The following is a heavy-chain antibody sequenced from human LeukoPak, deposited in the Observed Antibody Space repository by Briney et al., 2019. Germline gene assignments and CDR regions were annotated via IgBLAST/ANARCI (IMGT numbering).Heavy chain of an antibody. CDR2: ISGDGGST. Sequence: PGGSLRLSCAASGFTFDGYAMHWVRQAPGKGLEWVSLISGDGGSTYYADSVKGRFTISRDNSKNSLYLQMNSLRTEDTALYYRAKVFWAGAYCGGDCFAAFDIWGQGTMVTVSS. V-gene: IGHV3-43*02. D-gene: IGHD2-21*02. J-gene: IGHJ3*02. CDR1: GFTFDGYA. CDR3: AKVFWAGAYCGGDCFAAFDI.